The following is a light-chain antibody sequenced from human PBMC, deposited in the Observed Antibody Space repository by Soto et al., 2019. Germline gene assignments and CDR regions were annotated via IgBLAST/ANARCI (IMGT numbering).Light chain of an antibody. Sequence: IVLTQSPATVSLSPGERATLSCRASQTVSSYLAWFQQKPGQAPRLLIYDASNRATGIPARFSGSGSGTDFTLTISSLEPEDVAVYYCEQRSNWPLTFGGGTKVEIK. CDR1: QTVSSY. CDR3: EQRSNWPLT. V-gene: IGKV3-11*01. J-gene: IGKJ4*01. CDR2: DAS.